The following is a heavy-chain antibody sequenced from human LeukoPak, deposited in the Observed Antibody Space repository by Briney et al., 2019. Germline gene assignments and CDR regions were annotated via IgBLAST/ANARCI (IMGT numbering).Heavy chain of an antibody. Sequence: SETLSLTCTVSGGSISSYYWSWIRQPPGKGLEWIGYIYYSGSTNYNPSLKSRVTISVDTSKNQFSLKLSSVTAADTAVYYCARDRGTVVVPAAIYGASYYYYGMDVWGKGTTVTVSS. V-gene: IGHV4-59*01. CDR2: IYYSGST. CDR1: GGSISSYY. J-gene: IGHJ6*04. D-gene: IGHD2-2*02. CDR3: ARDRGTVVVPAAIYGASYYYYGMDV.